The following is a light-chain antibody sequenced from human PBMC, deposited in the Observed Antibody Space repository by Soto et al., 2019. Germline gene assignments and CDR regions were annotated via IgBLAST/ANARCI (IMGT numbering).Light chain of an antibody. J-gene: IGKJ1*01. CDR2: LAS. V-gene: IGKV1-5*03. CDR3: QHYNSYSEA. Sequence: DIQMTRSPSSLSASLGDRFTITCRASQSISTSLAWYQQKPGKAPKLLIYLASSLETGVPSRFSGSGSGTEFTLTISSLQPDDFATYYCQHYNSYSEAFGQGTKVDIK. CDR1: QSISTS.